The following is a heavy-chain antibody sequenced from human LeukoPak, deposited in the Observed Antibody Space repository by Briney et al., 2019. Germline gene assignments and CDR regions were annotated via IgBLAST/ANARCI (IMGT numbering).Heavy chain of an antibody. Sequence: ASVKVSCKASGYTFTSYYMHWVRQAPGQGLEWMGIINPSGGSTSYAQKFQGRVTMTRDMSTSTVYMELSSLRSEDTAVYYCAIVRGAILNFDYWGQGTLVTVSS. CDR1: GYTFTSYY. CDR3: AIVRGAILNFDY. D-gene: IGHD3-10*01. J-gene: IGHJ4*02. CDR2: INPSGGST. V-gene: IGHV1-46*01.